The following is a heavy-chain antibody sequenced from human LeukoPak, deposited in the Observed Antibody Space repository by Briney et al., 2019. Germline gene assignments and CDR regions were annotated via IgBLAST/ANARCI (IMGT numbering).Heavy chain of an antibody. V-gene: IGHV3-30*04. CDR3: ARDIQRWFDP. J-gene: IGHJ5*02. CDR2: ISYDGSNN. Sequence: GGSLRLSCAASGFTFSSYAMHWVRQAPGKGLEWVAVISYDGSNNYYADSVKGRFTISRDNSKNTLYLQMNSLRAEDTAVYYCARDIQRWFDPWGQGTLVTVSS. CDR1: GFTFSSYA.